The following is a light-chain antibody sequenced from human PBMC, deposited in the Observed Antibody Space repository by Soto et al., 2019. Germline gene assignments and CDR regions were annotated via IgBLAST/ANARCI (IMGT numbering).Light chain of an antibody. CDR2: DVN. J-gene: IGLJ1*01. CDR1: SSDVGGYNY. Sequence: QSALTQPASVSGSPGQSIAISCTGTSSDVGGYNYVSWYQQHPGKAPKLMIYDVNNRPSGVSNRFSGSKSGNTASLTISGLQAEHEAEYYCCSYTTSSTYVFGTGTKLTVL. CDR3: CSYTTSSTYV. V-gene: IGLV2-14*03.